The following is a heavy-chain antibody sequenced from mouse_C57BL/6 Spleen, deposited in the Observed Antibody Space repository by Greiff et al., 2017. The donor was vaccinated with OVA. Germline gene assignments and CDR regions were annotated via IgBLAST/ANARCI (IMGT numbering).Heavy chain of an antibody. J-gene: IGHJ2*01. CDR1: GYAFSSSW. D-gene: IGHD2-4*01. CDR2: IYPGDGDT. Sequence: VQLQESGPELVKPGASVKISCKASGYAFSSSWMNWVKQRPGKGLEWIGRIYPGDGDTNYNGKFKGKATLTADKSSSTAYMQLSSLTSEDSAVYFCVIWGYEYDGGCYLDYWGQGTTLTVSS. CDR3: VIWGYEYDGGCYLDY. V-gene: IGHV1-82*01.